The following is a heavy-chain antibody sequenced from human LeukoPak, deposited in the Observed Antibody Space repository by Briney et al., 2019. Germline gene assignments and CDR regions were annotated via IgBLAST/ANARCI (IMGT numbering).Heavy chain of an antibody. CDR2: ISTAERST. CDR3: VKDRGSSGWSPFAY. CDR1: GFIFGVST. Sequence: SGGSLRLSCAASGFIFGVSTMHWVRQAPGKGLEFVSSISTAERSTYYADSAKGRFAISRDDFNSTVYLHMSSLRPEDTAMYYCVKDRGSSGWSPFAYWGQGTLVTVSP. D-gene: IGHD6-19*01. V-gene: IGHV3-64D*06. J-gene: IGHJ4*02.